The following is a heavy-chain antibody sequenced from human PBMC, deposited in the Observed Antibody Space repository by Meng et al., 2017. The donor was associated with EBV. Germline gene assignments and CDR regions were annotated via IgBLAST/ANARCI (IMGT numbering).Heavy chain of an antibody. CDR1: GDNFMNGA. J-gene: IGHJ4*02. CDR2: LIPISDAT. V-gene: IGHV1-69*01. Sequence: GDLLESGEAGKKEWASVEVSCQTAGDNFMNGAISWVRQAPGQGLVWMVGLIPISDATHYAQKFLGRVTITADESTSTQYMELSGLRSEDTAVYYCASESGRGFTPDYWGQGTLVTVSS. D-gene: IGHD3-10*01. CDR3: ASESGRGFTPDY.